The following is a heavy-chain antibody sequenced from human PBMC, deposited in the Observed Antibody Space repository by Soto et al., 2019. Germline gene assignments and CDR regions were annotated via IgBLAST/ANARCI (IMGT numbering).Heavy chain of an antibody. CDR1: GGSISTYY. J-gene: IGHJ4*02. CDR3: ARRLSGDYGSYLDY. D-gene: IGHD4-17*01. CDR2: IYDSGST. Sequence: SETLSLTCTVSGGSISTYYWGWIRQSPGEGLEWIGYIYDSGSTNYSPSLKSRVTISVDTSKNQFSLKLRSVTAADTAVYYCARRLSGDYGSYLDYWGQGTLVTVS. V-gene: IGHV4-59*08.